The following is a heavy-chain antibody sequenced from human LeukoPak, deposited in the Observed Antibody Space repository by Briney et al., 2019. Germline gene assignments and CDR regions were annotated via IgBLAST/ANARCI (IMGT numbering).Heavy chain of an antibody. CDR2: IKQEGSEK. D-gene: IGHD3-22*01. V-gene: IGHV3-7*01. CDR3: ARGRVVITYYFDY. CDR1: GFTFSSYW. J-gene: IGHJ4*02. Sequence: HPGGCLRLSCSASGFTFSSYWVSSGRQARGKGLELVATIKQEGSEKNYVDSVTGRFTISRDNDKNSLYLEMNSVRVEDTDVYYCARGRVVITYYFDYWGQGTLVTVSS.